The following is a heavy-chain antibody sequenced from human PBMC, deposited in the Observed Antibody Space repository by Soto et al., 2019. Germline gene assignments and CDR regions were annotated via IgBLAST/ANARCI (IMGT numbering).Heavy chain of an antibody. Sequence: PSETLSLTCAVYGGSFSGYYWSWIRQPPGKGLEWIGEINHSGSTNYNPSLKSRVTISVDTSKNQFSLKLSSVTAADTAVYYCARGSLLRYFDISGAFDIWGQGTMVTVSS. CDR2: INHSGST. J-gene: IGHJ3*02. D-gene: IGHD3-9*01. CDR3: ARGSLLRYFDISGAFDI. V-gene: IGHV4-34*01. CDR1: GGSFSGYY.